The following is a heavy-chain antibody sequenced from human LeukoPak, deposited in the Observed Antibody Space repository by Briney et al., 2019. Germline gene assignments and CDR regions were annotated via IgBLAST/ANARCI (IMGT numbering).Heavy chain of an antibody. CDR1: GFSFTGYY. CDR2: MYFNSGAT. Sequence: ASVKVSCKASGFSFTGYYVQWLRQAPGQGLEWVGWMYFNSGATRYAPKFRDRVTMTRDTSISTAYMELSSLRADDTAMYFCAREGSSGQDWYAFDVWGQETMVTVSS. CDR3: AREGSSGQDWYAFDV. J-gene: IGHJ3*01. D-gene: IGHD5-12*01. V-gene: IGHV1-2*02.